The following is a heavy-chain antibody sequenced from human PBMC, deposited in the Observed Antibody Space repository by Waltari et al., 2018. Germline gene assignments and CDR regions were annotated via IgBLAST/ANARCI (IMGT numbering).Heavy chain of an antibody. D-gene: IGHD5-18*01. J-gene: IGHJ5*02. V-gene: IGHV4-39*07. Sequence: PGKGMEWIGSIYYSGSTYSNPPLKSEVTISLDTSKNQFSLRLSSVTAADTAVYYCASGVPDTAMGRGFDPWGQGTLVTVSS. CDR3: ASGVPDTAMGRGFDP. CDR2: IYYSGST.